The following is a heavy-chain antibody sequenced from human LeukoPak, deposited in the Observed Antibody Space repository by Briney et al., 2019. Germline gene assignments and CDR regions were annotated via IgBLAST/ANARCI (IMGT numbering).Heavy chain of an antibody. V-gene: IGHV1-69*13. CDR2: IIPIFGTA. CDR1: GGTFSSYA. J-gene: IGHJ4*02. Sequence: ASVKVSCKASGGTFSSYAISWVRQAPGQGLEWMGGIIPIFGTANYAQKFQGRVTITADESTSTAYMELSSLRSEDTAEYYCARVSSYNLYTFGYWGQGTLVTVSS. CDR3: ARVSSYNLYTFGY. D-gene: IGHD5-24*01.